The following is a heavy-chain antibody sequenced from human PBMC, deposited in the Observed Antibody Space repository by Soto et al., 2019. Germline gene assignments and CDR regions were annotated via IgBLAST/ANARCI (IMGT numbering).Heavy chain of an antibody. Sequence: GGSLRLSCAASGFTFISYEMNWVRQAPGKGLEWVSYISSSGSTIYYADSVKGRFTISRDNAKNSLYLQMNSLRAEDTAVYYCARSHKLVDYFDYWGQGTLVTVSS. V-gene: IGHV3-48*03. D-gene: IGHD6-6*01. CDR1: GFTFISYE. CDR3: ARSHKLVDYFDY. CDR2: ISSSGSTI. J-gene: IGHJ4*02.